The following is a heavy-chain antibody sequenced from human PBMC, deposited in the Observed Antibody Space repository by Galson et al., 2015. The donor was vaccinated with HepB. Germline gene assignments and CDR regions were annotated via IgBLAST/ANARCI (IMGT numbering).Heavy chain of an antibody. CDR1: GSTFSSYG. V-gene: IGHV1-18*01. D-gene: IGHD3-9*01. J-gene: IGHJ5*02. CDR3: AGDPHFTGYYRS. Sequence: SVKVSCKASGSTFSSYGFNWVRQAPGQGLEWMGWISTYNGDTNYAQKFQGRVSMTRHTSSNTAYMELRSLAADDTAVYYCAGDPHFTGYYRSWGQGTLVTVSS. CDR2: ISTYNGDT.